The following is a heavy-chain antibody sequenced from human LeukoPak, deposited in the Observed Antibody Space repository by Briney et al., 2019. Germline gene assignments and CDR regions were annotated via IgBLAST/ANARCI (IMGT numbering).Heavy chain of an antibody. CDR3: ASPSSDYYGSGSYYRSGYYYYYMDV. CDR2: IIPIFGTA. Sequence: SVKVSCKASGYIFTNYYMHWVRQAPGQGLEWMGGIIPIFGTANYAQKFQGRVTITADKSTSTAYMELSSLRSEDTAVYYCASPSSDYYGSGSYYRSGYYYYYMDVWGKGTTVTVSS. V-gene: IGHV1-69*06. D-gene: IGHD3-10*01. J-gene: IGHJ6*03. CDR1: GYIFTNYY.